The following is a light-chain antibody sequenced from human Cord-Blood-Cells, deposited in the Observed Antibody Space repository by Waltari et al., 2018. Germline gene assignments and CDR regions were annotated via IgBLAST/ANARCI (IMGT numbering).Light chain of an antibody. CDR3: CSYAGSSTPVV. V-gene: IGLV2-23*01. J-gene: IGLJ2*01. Sequence: QSALTQPASVSGSPGQSITISCTGTSSDVGSYNLYPWYQQHPGKAPKLMIYEGSKRPSGVSNRFSGSKSGNTASLTISGLQAEDEADYYCCSYAGSSTPVVFGGGTKLTVL. CDR2: EGS. CDR1: SSDVGSYNL.